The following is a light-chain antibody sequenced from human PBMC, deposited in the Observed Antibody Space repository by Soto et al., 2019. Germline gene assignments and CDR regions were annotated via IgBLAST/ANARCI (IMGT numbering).Light chain of an antibody. CDR2: KIS. V-gene: IGKV2-24*01. J-gene: IGKJ2*01. Sequence: DIVMTQTPLSSPVTLRQPASISCRSSQSLVHGDGNTYLSWLHQRPGQPPRLLINKISHRISGVPDRFSGSGAGTDFTLQISRVEAEDVGVYYCMQATQFPGTFGQGTKLEIK. CDR3: MQATQFPGT. CDR1: QSLVHGDGNTY.